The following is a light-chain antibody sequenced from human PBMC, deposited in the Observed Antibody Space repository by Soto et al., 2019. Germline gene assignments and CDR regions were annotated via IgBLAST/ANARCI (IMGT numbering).Light chain of an antibody. CDR1: SSDIGDYDY. J-gene: IGLJ1*01. CDR2: EVS. V-gene: IGLV2-14*01. CDR3: SPYRSSTTLYV. Sequence: QSSLTHPASLSGSPGQSITISCTGTSSDIGDYDYVSWYQQYPGKAPNLLLYEVSNRPSGVSTRFSGSKSGNTASLTISGLQPEDEAHYYCSPYRSSTTLYVFGTGTKVTVL.